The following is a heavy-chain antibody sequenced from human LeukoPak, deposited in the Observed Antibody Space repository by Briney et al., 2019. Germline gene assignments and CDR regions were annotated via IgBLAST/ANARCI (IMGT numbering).Heavy chain of an antibody. J-gene: IGHJ5*02. Sequence: SETLSLTCTISGGSISSGSYYWSWIRQPAGKGLEWIGRIYTSGSTNYNPSLKSRVTISVDTSKNQFSLKLSSVTAADTAVYYCALWLRFTWGNWFDPWGQGTLVTVSS. D-gene: IGHD5-12*01. CDR2: IYTSGST. V-gene: IGHV4-61*02. CDR1: GGSISSGSYY. CDR3: ALWLRFTWGNWFDP.